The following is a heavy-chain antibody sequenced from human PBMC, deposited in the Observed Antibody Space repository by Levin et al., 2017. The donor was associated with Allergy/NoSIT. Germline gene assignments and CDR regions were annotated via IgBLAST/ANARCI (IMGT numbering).Heavy chain of an antibody. D-gene: IGHD3-10*01. V-gene: IGHV4-61*02. CDR2: INVSGNT. CDR1: GGAIPSGDYY. CDR3: AKGNWFDAFDI. Sequence: SQTLSLTCTVSGGAIPSGDYYWSWIRQPAGKALEWIGRINVSGNTYYNPSLKSRVSMSVDTSKNLLSLRLSSVTAADTAMYYCAKGNWFDAFDIWGQGTMVNVSS. J-gene: IGHJ3*02.